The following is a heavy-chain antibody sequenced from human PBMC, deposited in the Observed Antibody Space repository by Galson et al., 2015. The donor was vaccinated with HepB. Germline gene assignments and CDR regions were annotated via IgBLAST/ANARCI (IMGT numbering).Heavy chain of an antibody. J-gene: IGHJ4*02. CDR2: IYHSGST. Sequence: QVQLQESGPGLVKPSETLSLTCTVSGGSISRYYWSWIRQSPGKGLEWIGYIYHSGSTNYNPSLKSRVTISVDTSKSRFSLGLSSVTAADTAVYFCARLYSTTWYVDYWGQGTLVTVSS. V-gene: IGHV4-59*08. D-gene: IGHD6-13*01. CDR1: GGSISRYY. CDR3: ARLYSTTWYVDY.